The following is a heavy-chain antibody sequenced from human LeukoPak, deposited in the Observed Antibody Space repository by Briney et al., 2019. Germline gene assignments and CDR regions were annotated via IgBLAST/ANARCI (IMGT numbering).Heavy chain of an antibody. D-gene: IGHD3-3*02. CDR3: ARGSSGGTFGY. Sequence: GGSLRLSCAASGFTFSGYWMHWVRQAPGKGLVWVSHINSDESSTSYADSVKGRFTISRDNAKNTLYLGMNSLRAEDTAVYYCARGSSGGTFGYWGQGTLVTVSS. J-gene: IGHJ4*02. CDR2: INSDESST. CDR1: GFTFSGYW. V-gene: IGHV3-74*01.